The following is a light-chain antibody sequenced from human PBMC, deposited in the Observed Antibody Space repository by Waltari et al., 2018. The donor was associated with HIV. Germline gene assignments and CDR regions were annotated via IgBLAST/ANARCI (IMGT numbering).Light chain of an antibody. CDR2: EVS. CDR3: SSYTSSNTPVV. CDR1: NSDISGYNY. Sequence: QSALTQPASVSGSPGQSITISCTGTNSDISGYNYVPWYQQHPGKAPKLMIYEVSTRPSGVSNRFSGSKSGNTASLTISGLQAEDEADYYCSSYTSSNTPVVFGGGTKLTVL. J-gene: IGLJ2*01. V-gene: IGLV2-14*01.